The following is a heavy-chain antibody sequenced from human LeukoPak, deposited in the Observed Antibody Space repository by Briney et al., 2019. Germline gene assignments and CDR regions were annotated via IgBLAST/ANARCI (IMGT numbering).Heavy chain of an antibody. CDR3: ARSPSRIAARRDYYYGMDV. CDR1: GYTFTSYD. J-gene: IGHJ6*02. D-gene: IGHD6-6*01. CDR2: MNPNSGNT. V-gene: IGHV1-8*01. Sequence: ASVTVSFTASGYTFTSYDINWVRQATGQGLEWMGWMNPNSGNTGYAQKFQGRVTMTRNTSISTAYMELSSLRSEDTAVYYCARSPSRIAARRDYYYGMDVWGQGTTVTVSS.